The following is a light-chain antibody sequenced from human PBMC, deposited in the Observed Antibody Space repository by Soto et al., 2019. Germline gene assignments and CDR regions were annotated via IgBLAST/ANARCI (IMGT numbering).Light chain of an antibody. CDR2: GAS. CDR1: QSVSSN. J-gene: IGKJ2*01. V-gene: IGKV3-15*01. Sequence: EIVMTQSPATLSVSPGERATLSCSASQSVSSNLAWYQQKPGQAPRLLIYGASTRATGIPARFSGSGSGTECTLTISRLQSEDFAVYYCQQYNNWAQMYTCGQGTKLEIK. CDR3: QQYNNWAQMYT.